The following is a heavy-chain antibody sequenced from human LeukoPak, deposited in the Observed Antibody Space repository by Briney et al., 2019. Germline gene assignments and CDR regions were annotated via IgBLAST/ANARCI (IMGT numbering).Heavy chain of an antibody. V-gene: IGHV3-7*01. CDR3: ARRAPGYCITTSCPDTYYYYYYMDV. CDR2: IKQDGSET. Sequence: PAGSLSLTCAVTGFAISSYWLTWIRQAPGKGLEWVANIKQDGSETYYVDSLKGRFTVSRDNAKNSVYLQMNNLRAEDTAVYYCARRAPGYCITTSCPDTYYYYYYMDVWGKGTTVTVSS. J-gene: IGHJ6*03. D-gene: IGHD2-2*01. CDR1: GFAISSYW.